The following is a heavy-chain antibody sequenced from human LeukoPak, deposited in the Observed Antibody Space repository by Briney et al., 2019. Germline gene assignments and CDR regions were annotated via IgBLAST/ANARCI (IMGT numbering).Heavy chain of an antibody. Sequence: SVKVSCKASGGTFSSYAISWVRQAPGQGLEWMGGIIPIFGTANYAQKFQGRVTITADESTSTAYMELSSLRSEDTAVYYCARDANYHDSDAYYDALDIWGQGTLVTVSS. D-gene: IGHD3-16*01. CDR1: GGTFSSYA. J-gene: IGHJ3*02. CDR3: ARDANYHDSDAYYDALDI. CDR2: IIPIFGTA. V-gene: IGHV1-69*13.